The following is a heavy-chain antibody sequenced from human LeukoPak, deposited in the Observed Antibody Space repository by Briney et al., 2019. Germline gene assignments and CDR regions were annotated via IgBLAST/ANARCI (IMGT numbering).Heavy chain of an antibody. J-gene: IGHJ4*02. CDR2: IYYSGST. Sequence: SQTLSLTCTVSGGSISSGGYYWSWIRQHPGKGLEWIGYIYYSGSTYYNPSLKSRVTISLDTSKNQFSLKLSSVTAADTAAYYCARERAYYYDSSGYYSRFTDYWGQGTLVTVSS. D-gene: IGHD3-22*01. CDR1: GGSISSGGYY. V-gene: IGHV4-31*03. CDR3: ARERAYYYDSSGYYSRFTDY.